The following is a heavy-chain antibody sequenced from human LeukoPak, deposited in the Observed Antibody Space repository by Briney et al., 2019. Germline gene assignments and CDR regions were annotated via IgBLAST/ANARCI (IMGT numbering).Heavy chain of an antibody. CDR3: ARSIKVVPAAMSHTYAFDI. J-gene: IGHJ3*02. Sequence: GGSLRLSCAAPGFTFRSYSMHWVRQAPGKGLEWVSSISSSSSYIYYADSVKGRFTISRDNAKNSLYLQMNSLRAEDTAVYYCARSIKVVPAAMSHTYAFDIWGQGTMVTVSS. CDR1: GFTFRSYS. CDR2: ISSSSSYI. V-gene: IGHV3-21*01. D-gene: IGHD2-2*01.